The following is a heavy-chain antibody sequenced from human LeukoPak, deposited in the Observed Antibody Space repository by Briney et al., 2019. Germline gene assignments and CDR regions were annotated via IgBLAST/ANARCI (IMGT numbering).Heavy chain of an antibody. Sequence: SETLSLTCTVSGGSISTYYWSWIRQPPGKGLEWIGYIYYSGSTNYNPSLKSRVTISVDASRNQFSLKLNSVTAADTAVYYCARTRAYGGRPDYWGQGTLVTVSS. CDR3: ARTRAYGGRPDY. J-gene: IGHJ4*02. V-gene: IGHV4-59*01. D-gene: IGHD4-23*01. CDR1: GGSISTYY. CDR2: IYYSGST.